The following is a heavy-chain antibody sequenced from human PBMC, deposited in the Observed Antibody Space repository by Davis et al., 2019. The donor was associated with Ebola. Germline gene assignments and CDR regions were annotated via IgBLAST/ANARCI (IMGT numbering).Heavy chain of an antibody. CDR3: ARDLGITVAGLDFDY. V-gene: IGHV1-18*01. CDR2: ISAFNGNT. CDR1: GYTLSSYG. D-gene: IGHD6-19*01. Sequence: ASVKVSCKASGYTLSSYGITWVRQAPGQGLEWMGWISAFNGNTNYAHKFQGRVAMTTDTSTSTAYMELRSLRSDDTAVYFCARDLGITVAGLDFDYWGQGTLVTVSS. J-gene: IGHJ4*02.